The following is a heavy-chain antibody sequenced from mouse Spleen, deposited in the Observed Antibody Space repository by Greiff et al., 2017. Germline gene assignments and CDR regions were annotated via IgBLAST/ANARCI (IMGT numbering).Heavy chain of an antibody. CDR2: IDPSDSYT. Sequence: QVQLQQPGAELVRPGTSVKLSCKASGYTFTSYWRHWVKQRPGQGLEWIGVIDPSDSYTNYNQKFKGKATLTVDTSSSTAYMQLSSLTSEDSAVYYCASPIWLRDYAMDYWGQGTSVTVSS. J-gene: IGHJ4*01. V-gene: IGHV1-59*01. D-gene: IGHD2-2*01. CDR1: GYTFTSYW. CDR3: ASPIWLRDYAMDY.